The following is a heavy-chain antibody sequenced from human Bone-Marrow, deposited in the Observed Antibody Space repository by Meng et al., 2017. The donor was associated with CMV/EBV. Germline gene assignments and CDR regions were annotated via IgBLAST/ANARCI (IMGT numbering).Heavy chain of an antibody. J-gene: IGHJ6*01. D-gene: IGHD1-7*01. Sequence: SETLSLTCTVSGGSISSYYWSWIRQPPGKGLEWIGYIYYSGSTNYNPSLKSRVTISVDTSKNQFSLKLSSVTAADTAVYYCARLKLSAYYYYGMDVWGQGTTVTVYS. V-gene: IGHV4-59*01. CDR3: ARLKLSAYYYYGMDV. CDR2: IYYSGST. CDR1: GGSISSYY.